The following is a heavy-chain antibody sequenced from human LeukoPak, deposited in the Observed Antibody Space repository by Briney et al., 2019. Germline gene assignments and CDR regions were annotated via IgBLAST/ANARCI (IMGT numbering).Heavy chain of an antibody. CDR1: GGSISSYY. Sequence: SETLSLTCTVFGGSISSYYWSWIRQPPGKGLEWIGYIYYSGSTNYNPSLKSRVTISVDTSKNQFSLKLSSVTAADTAVYYCASSTTVTTSYYYYYMDVWGKGTTVTVSS. J-gene: IGHJ6*03. CDR2: IYYSGST. CDR3: ASSTTVTTSYYYYYMDV. D-gene: IGHD4-11*01. V-gene: IGHV4-59*01.